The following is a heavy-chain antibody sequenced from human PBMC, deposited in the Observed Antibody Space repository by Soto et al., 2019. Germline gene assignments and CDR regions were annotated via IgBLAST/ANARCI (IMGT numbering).Heavy chain of an antibody. CDR2: MYYDGST. V-gene: IGHV4-31*03. D-gene: IGHD1-26*01. Sequence: SETLSLTCSVSGASISRGGNYWGWIRHPPGKGLEWIGYMYYDGSTYYNPSLQSRVTISSDTSTNQFSLKVRSVTATDTAIYYCARTKVGHSAPSDLWGQGTLVTVSS. CDR1: GASISRGGNY. J-gene: IGHJ5*02. CDR3: ARTKVGHSAPSDL.